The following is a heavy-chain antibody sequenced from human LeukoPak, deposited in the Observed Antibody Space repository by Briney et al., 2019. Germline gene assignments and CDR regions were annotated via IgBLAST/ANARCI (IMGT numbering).Heavy chain of an antibody. J-gene: IGHJ5*02. D-gene: IGHD6-13*01. CDR3: AGGGEYSSSWYWFDP. CDR1: GYTFTGYY. V-gene: IGHV1-2*04. CDR2: INPNSGGT. Sequence: ASVKVSCKASGYTFTGYYMHWVRQAPGQGLEWMGWINPNSGGTNYAQKFQGWVTMTRDTSISTAYMELSRLRSDDTAVYYCAGGGEYSSSWYWFDPWGQGTLVTVSS.